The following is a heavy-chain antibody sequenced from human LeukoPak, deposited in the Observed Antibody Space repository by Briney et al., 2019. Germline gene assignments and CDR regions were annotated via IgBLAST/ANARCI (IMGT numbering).Heavy chain of an antibody. J-gene: IGHJ4*02. V-gene: IGHV3-66*01. CDR1: GFIGIDGY. D-gene: IGHD2-15*01. CDR3: TRGVYCSGGSCSLDY. CDR2: IYRGGVT. Sequence: GGSLRLSCAVSGFIGIDGYMSWVRQAPGKGLEWLSVIYRGGVTYYADSVKVRFTISRDNSRNTLSLQISSLRAEDTALYYCTRGVYCSGGSCSLDYWGQGTLVTVSS.